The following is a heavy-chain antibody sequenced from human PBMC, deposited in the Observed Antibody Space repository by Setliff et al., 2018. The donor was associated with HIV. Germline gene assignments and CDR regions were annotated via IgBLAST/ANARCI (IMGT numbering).Heavy chain of an antibody. CDR2: INHSGST. CDR3: ARHDGGGWYVRVLATSFDY. Sequence: PSETLSLTCTVSGGSISRSTYYWGWIRQPPGKGLEWIGEINHSGSTKYNPSLKSRVTTSVDTSKNQFSLKLSSVTAADTAVYYCARHDGGGWYVRVLATSFDYWGQGTLVTVSS. CDR1: GGSISRSTYY. J-gene: IGHJ4*02. D-gene: IGHD6-19*01. V-gene: IGHV4-39*01.